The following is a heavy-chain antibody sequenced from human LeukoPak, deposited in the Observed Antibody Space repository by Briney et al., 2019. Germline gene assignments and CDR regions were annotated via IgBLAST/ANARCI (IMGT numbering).Heavy chain of an antibody. D-gene: IGHD1-1*01. J-gene: IGHJ4*02. Sequence: SVKVSCKASGGTFSSYAISWVRQAPGQGLEWMGRIIPILGIANYAQKFQGRVTITADKSTSTAYMELSSLRSENTAVYYCARVTERRYFDYWGQGTLVTVSS. CDR1: GGTFSSYA. CDR2: IIPILGIA. V-gene: IGHV1-69*04. CDR3: ARVTERRYFDY.